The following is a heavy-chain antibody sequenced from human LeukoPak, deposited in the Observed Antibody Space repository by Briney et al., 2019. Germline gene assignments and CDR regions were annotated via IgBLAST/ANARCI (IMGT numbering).Heavy chain of an antibody. D-gene: IGHD2-15*01. V-gene: IGHV4-34*01. CDR2: INHSGST. CDR1: GGSFSGYY. J-gene: IGHJ6*04. CDR3: ARDGYCSGGSCYGGYYYGMDV. Sequence: SETLSLTCAVYGGSFSGYYWSWIRQPPGKGLEWIGEINHSGSTNYNPSLKSRVTISVDTSKNQFSLKLSSVTAADTAVYYCARDGYCSGGSCYGGYYYGMDVWGKGTTVTVSS.